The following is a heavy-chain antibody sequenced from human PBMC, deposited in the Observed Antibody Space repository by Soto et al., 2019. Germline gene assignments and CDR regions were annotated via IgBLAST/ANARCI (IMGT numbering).Heavy chain of an antibody. CDR1: GGSFSGYY. Sequence: QVQLQQWGAGLLKPSETLSLTCAVYGGSFSGYYWTWIRQPPGTGLEWIGESNLGGSTNYNPSLKSRVTISEDTSKNQFSRKRTSVTAADTAVYEWARDKGTGPCDYWGQGTLVTVSS. V-gene: IGHV4-34*01. CDR2: SNLGGST. CDR3: ARDKGTGPCDY. D-gene: IGHD2-8*02. J-gene: IGHJ4*02.